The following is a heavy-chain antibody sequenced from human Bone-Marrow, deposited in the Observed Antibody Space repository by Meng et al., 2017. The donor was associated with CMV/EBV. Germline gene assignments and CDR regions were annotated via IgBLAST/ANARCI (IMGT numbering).Heavy chain of an antibody. D-gene: IGHD3-3*01. V-gene: IGHV4-4*02. J-gene: IGHJ4*02. CDR3: ARAVKGYDFWSGPSDY. CDR2: IYHSGST. Sequence: GSLRLSCAVSGGSISSSNWWSWVRQPPGKGLEWIGEIYHSGSTNYNPSLKSRVTISVDKSKNQFSLKLSSVTAADTAVYYCARAVKGYDFWSGPSDYWGQGTLVTVSS. CDR1: GGSISSSNW.